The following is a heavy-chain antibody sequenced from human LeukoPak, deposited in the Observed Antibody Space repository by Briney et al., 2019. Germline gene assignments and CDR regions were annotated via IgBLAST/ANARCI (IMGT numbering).Heavy chain of an antibody. CDR1: GFTFGKYW. CDR2: IKQDGRDK. Sequence: PGGSLRLSCVASGFTFGKYWMSWVRQAPGKGLEWVATIKQDGRDKYYVDSVKGRFTISRDDAKNSLYLQMNSLRVEDTAVYHCVRYFTAVAPTLRLDYWGQGTLVTVSS. J-gene: IGHJ4*02. CDR3: VRYFTAVAPTLRLDY. D-gene: IGHD6-19*01. V-gene: IGHV3-7*03.